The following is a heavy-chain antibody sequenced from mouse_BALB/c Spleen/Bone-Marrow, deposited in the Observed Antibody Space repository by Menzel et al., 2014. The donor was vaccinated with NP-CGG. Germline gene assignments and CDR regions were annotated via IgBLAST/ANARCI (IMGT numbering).Heavy chain of an antibody. CDR2: IRNKAYGYTT. Sequence: DVKLVESGGGLVQPGGSLRLSCTTSGFTFTDYYMSWVRQPPGKALEWLAFIRNKAYGYTTEYSASVRGRFTISRDNSQSNLYLQMNTLRAEDSATYYCARFPMDYWGQGTSVTVSS. V-gene: IGHV7-3*02. J-gene: IGHJ4*01. CDR1: GFTFTDYY. CDR3: ARFPMDY.